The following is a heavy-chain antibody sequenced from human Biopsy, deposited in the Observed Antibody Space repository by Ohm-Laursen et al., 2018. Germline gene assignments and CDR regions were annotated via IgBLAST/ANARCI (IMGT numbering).Heavy chain of an antibody. CDR2: ISSSGRTM. D-gene: IGHD5-24*01. Sequence: SLRLSCAATGFSFSDYYMIWIRQAPGKGLEWVSYISSSGRTMYYADSVKGRFTISRDNANKSLYLQMNSLRAEDTAVYYCGTTRSFDNWGQGTLVTVSS. CDR3: GTTRSFDN. V-gene: IGHV3-11*01. J-gene: IGHJ4*02. CDR1: GFSFSDYY.